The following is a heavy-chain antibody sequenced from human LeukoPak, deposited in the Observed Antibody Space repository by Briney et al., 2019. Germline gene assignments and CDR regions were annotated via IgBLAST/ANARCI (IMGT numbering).Heavy chain of an antibody. CDR3: ARDLFGLRKLNAFDI. V-gene: IGHV3-11*04. CDR2: ISSSGSTI. Sequence: PGGSLRLSCAASGFTFSDYYMTWIRQAPGQGLEWVSYISSSGSTIYYADSVKGRFTISRGNAKNSLYLQMNSLRAEDTAAYYCARDLFGLRKLNAFDIWGQGTMVTVSS. CDR1: GFTFSDYY. D-gene: IGHD3-3*01. J-gene: IGHJ3*02.